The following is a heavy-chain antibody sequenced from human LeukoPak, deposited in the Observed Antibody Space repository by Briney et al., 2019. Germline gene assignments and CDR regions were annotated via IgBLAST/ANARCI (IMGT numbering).Heavy chain of an antibody. V-gene: IGHV1-3*01. CDR1: GYTFTSYG. D-gene: IGHD1-26*01. Sequence: ASVKVSCKASGYTFTSYGISWVRQAPGQRLEWMGWINVGNGNTKHSQNLQGRVTITRDTSASTAYMELSSLRYEDTAVYYCARWDSGYGMDVWGQGTTVTVSS. J-gene: IGHJ6*02. CDR2: INVGNGNT. CDR3: ARWDSGYGMDV.